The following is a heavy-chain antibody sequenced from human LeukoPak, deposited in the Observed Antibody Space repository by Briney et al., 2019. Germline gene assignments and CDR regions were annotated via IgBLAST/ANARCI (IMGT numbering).Heavy chain of an antibody. Sequence: SETLSLTCTVSGGSISSGGYYWSWIRQPPGKGLEWIGYIYHSGSTYYNPSLKSRVTISVDRSKNQFSLKLSSVTAADTAVYYCARDSLPTSSSWSSYFDYWGQGTLVTVSS. V-gene: IGHV4-30-2*01. CDR1: GGSISSGGYY. D-gene: IGHD6-13*01. CDR2: IYHSGST. CDR3: ARDSLPTSSSWSSYFDY. J-gene: IGHJ4*02.